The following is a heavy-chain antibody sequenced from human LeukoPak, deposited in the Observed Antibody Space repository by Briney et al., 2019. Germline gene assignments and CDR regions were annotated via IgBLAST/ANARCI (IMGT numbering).Heavy chain of an antibody. V-gene: IGHV3-30*18. J-gene: IGHJ4*02. Sequence: GRSLRLSCAASGFTFSSYGMHWVRQAPGKGLEWVAVISYDGSNKYYADSVKGRFTISRDNSKNTLYLQMNSLRAEDTAVYYCAKGNRHSSSWKVFDYWGQGTLVTVSS. CDR3: AKGNRHSSSWKVFDY. D-gene: IGHD6-13*01. CDR1: GFTFSSYG. CDR2: ISYDGSNK.